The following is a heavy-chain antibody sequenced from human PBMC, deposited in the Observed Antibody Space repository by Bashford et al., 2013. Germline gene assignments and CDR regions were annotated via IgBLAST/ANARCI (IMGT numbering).Heavy chain of an antibody. Sequence: SETLSLTCNVSGGSIRSYSWSWIRQPPGKGLEWIGYIFDGGNTVYNPSLKTRVTISTDTSKNQFSLTVTSVSAADTAVYFCARFPGNLKPWPNSDVTWGQGTLVTVSS. D-gene: IGHD1-1*01. V-gene: IGHV4-59*01. CDR3: ARFPGNLKPWPNSDVT. CDR2: IFDGGNT. J-gene: IGHJ5*02. CDR1: GGSIRSYS.